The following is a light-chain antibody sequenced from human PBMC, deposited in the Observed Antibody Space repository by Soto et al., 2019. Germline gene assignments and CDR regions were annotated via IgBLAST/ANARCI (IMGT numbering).Light chain of an antibody. CDR2: EVS. J-gene: IGLJ3*02. CDR3: SSYTARSTWV. Sequence: QSALTQPASVSGSPGQSITISCTGTSSDVGGYNYFSWYQQHPGTSPKLMIYEVSNRPSGVSNRFSGSKSGNTASLIISGLQAEDEGDYYCSSYTARSTWVFGGGTKVTVL. V-gene: IGLV2-14*01. CDR1: SSDVGGYNY.